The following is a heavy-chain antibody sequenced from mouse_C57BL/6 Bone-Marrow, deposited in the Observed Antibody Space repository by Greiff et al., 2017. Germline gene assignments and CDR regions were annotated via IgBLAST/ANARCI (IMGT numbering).Heavy chain of an antibody. J-gene: IGHJ4*01. V-gene: IGHV1-55*01. D-gene: IGHD2-4*01. CDR3: ARMGDDYERAMDY. CDR1: GYTFTSYW. Sequence: VQLQPPGAELVKPGASVKMSCKASGYTFTSYWITWVKQRPGQGLAWIGDIYPGSGSTNYNEKFKSKATLTVDTSSSTAYMQLSSLTSEDSAVYYCARMGDDYERAMDYWGQGTSVTVSS. CDR2: IYPGSGST.